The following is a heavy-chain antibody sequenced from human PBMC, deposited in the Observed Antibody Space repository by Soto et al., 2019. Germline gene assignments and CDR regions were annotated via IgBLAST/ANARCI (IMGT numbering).Heavy chain of an antibody. CDR2: IWYDGSNK. J-gene: IGHJ3*02. Sequence: GGSLSLSCASSGFPFSSYGMHWVRPAPGKGLEWVAVIWYDGSNKYYADSVKGRFTISRDNSKNTLYLQMNSLRAEDTAVYYCARDDYYDTNDAFDIWGQGTMVTVS. CDR3: ARDDYYDTNDAFDI. D-gene: IGHD3-22*01. V-gene: IGHV3-33*01. CDR1: GFPFSSYG.